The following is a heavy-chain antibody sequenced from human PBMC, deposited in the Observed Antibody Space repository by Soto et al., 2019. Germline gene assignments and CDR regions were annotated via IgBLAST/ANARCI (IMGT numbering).Heavy chain of an antibody. Sequence: DVQLVESGGGLVKPGGSLTLSCAASGLTFSSYTMNWVRQAPGRGLEWVSSIGRTSNYIYYADSVKGRFTISRDNAKNSLYLQMNSRRAEDTAVYYCASPKGGAFDIWGQGTMVTVSS. J-gene: IGHJ3*02. CDR1: GLTFSSYT. V-gene: IGHV3-21*01. CDR3: ASPKGGAFDI. D-gene: IGHD3-16*01. CDR2: IGRTSNYI.